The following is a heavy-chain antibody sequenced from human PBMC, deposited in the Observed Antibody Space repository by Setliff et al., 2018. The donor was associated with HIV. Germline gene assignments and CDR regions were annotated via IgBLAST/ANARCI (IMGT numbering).Heavy chain of an antibody. CDR3: ARDGPALYDSGIRY. CDR2: IYTSGST. D-gene: IGHD3-10*01. CDR1: IDSISSYY. Sequence: PSETLSLTCTVSIDSISSYYWSWIRQPPGKGLEWIGYIYTSGSTKYNPSLKSRVTISVDTSKNQFSLKLGSVTAADTAVYYCARDGPALYDSGIRYWGQGSLVTVSS. J-gene: IGHJ4*02. V-gene: IGHV4-4*08.